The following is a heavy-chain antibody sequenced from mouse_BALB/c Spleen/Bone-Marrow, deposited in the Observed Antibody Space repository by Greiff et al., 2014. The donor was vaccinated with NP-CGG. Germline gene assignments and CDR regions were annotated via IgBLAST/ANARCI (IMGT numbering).Heavy chain of an antibody. V-gene: IGHV1-87*01. CDR3: ASQGDYGSFDY. Sequence: VQLQQSGAELARPGASVKLSCKASGYTFTSYWMQWVKQRPGQGLVWIGAIYPGDGDTRYTQKFKGKATLTADKSSSTAYMQLSSLASEDSAVYYCASQGDYGSFDYWGQGTTLTVSS. CDR1: GYTFTSYW. J-gene: IGHJ2*01. CDR2: IYPGDGDT. D-gene: IGHD1-1*02.